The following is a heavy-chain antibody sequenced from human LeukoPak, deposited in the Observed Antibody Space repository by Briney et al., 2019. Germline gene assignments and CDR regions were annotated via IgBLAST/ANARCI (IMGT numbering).Heavy chain of an antibody. CDR1: GFTVSSNY. Sequence: GGSLRLSCAASGFTVSSNYMSWVRQAPGKGLEWVSVIYSGGSTYYADSVKGRFTISRDNSKNTLYLQMNSLRAEDTAVYYCARSLAGARAFDYWGQGTLVTVSS. D-gene: IGHD1-26*01. V-gene: IGHV3-66*01. CDR2: IYSGGST. CDR3: ARSLAGARAFDY. J-gene: IGHJ4*02.